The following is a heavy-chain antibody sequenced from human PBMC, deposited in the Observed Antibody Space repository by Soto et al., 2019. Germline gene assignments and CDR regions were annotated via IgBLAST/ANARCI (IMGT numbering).Heavy chain of an antibody. J-gene: IGHJ5*02. V-gene: IGHV3-23*02. CDR3: ALSLLGNWFDP. D-gene: IGHD3-16*01. Sequence: EVQLLESGGGLVQPGGSLRLSCAASGFTFSSYAMSWVRQAPGKGLEWVSAISGSGGSTYYNPSLKSRVTISVDTSKNQFSLKLSSVTAADTAVYYCALSLLGNWFDPWGQGTLVTVSS. CDR1: GFTFSSYA. CDR2: ISGSGGST.